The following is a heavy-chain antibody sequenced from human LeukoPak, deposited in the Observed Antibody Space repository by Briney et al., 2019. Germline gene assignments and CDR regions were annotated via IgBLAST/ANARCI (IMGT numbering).Heavy chain of an antibody. Sequence: GGSLRLSCAASGFTFSTYGMHRVRQAPGKGLEWVSLIRYDGGNKYYADSVKGRFTISRDNSKNTLYLQMNSLSAEDTAVYYCVKDPYGDYLRYFDYWGQGTLVTVSS. CDR3: VKDPYGDYLRYFDY. J-gene: IGHJ4*02. D-gene: IGHD4-17*01. V-gene: IGHV3-30*02. CDR2: IRYDGGNK. CDR1: GFTFSTYG.